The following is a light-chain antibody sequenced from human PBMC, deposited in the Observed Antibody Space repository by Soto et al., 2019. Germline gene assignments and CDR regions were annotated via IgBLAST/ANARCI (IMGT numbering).Light chain of an antibody. V-gene: IGKV3-20*01. CDR1: QRVSSSY. Sequence: EIVLTQSPGTLSLSPGERATLSCRASQRVSSSYLAWYQQKPGQAPRLLIYGVSTRAPGIPDRFRGSGSGTDFTLTITGLEPEDFAVYYCRQYGSSPRTFGQGTKVEIK. J-gene: IGKJ1*01. CDR2: GVS. CDR3: RQYGSSPRT.